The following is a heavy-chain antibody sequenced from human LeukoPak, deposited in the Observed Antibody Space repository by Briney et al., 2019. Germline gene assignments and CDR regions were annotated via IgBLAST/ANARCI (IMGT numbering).Heavy chain of an antibody. D-gene: IGHD6-13*01. J-gene: IGHJ4*02. Sequence: GGSLRLSCAASGFTFSSYGMHWVRQAPGKGLEWVAAISYDGSNRYFADSVKGRCTVSRDDSKNTLYLQMDSLRAEDTAVYYCAKDGLYSSSWYFFDYWGQGTLVIVSS. CDR2: ISYDGSNR. CDR1: GFTFSSYG. V-gene: IGHV3-30*18. CDR3: AKDGLYSSSWYFFDY.